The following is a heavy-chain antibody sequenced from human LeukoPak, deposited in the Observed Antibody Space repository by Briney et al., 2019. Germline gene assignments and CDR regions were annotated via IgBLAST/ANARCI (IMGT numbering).Heavy chain of an antibody. CDR1: GFTFSSYS. V-gene: IGHV3-21*03. J-gene: IGHJ4*02. D-gene: IGHD1/OR15-1a*01. CDR3: SWEQDGSFGRRLGN. Sequence: GGSLRLSCAASGFTFSSYSMNWVRQAPGKGLEWVSSISSCSTTIYYADSVKGRFTISRDNAKNSLYLQMNSLKIEDTGVYFCSWEQDGSFGRRLGNWGQGTLVTVAS. CDR2: ISSCSTTI.